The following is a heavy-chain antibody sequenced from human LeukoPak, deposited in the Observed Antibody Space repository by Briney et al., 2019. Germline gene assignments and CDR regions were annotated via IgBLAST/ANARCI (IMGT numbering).Heavy chain of an antibody. CDR2: IIPIFGTA. CDR3: ATRYLGVVPAAYFDY. V-gene: IGHV1-69*13. J-gene: IGHJ4*02. D-gene: IGHD2-2*01. Sequence: GASVKVSCKASGYTFTSYAISWVRQAPGQGLEWMGGIIPIFGTANYAQKFQGRVTITADESTSTAYMELSSLRSEDTAVYYCATRYLGVVPAAYFDYWGQGTLVTVSS. CDR1: GYTFTSYA.